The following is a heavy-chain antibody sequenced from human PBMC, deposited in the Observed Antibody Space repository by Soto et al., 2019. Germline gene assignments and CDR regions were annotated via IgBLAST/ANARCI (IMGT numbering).Heavy chain of an antibody. CDR3: AKGQAPFGY. CDR1: GFTFSSYA. D-gene: IGHD3-10*01. V-gene: IGHV3-23*01. CDR2: ISGSGGST. Sequence: PGWALRLSCAAPGFTFSSYAMGWVRQAPGKGLEWVSAISGSGGSTYYADSVKGRFTISRDNSKNTLYLQMNSLRAEDTAVYYWAKGQAPFGYWGQGTLATVSS. J-gene: IGHJ4*02.